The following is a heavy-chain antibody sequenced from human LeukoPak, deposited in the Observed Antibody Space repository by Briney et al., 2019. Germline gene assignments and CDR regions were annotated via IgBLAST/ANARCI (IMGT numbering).Heavy chain of an antibody. CDR2: VSDSGGDA. D-gene: IGHD2-2*02. CDR3: ARDGRNCSSTSCYTYMDV. CDR1: GFIFRTYA. J-gene: IGHJ6*03. V-gene: IGHV3-23*01. Sequence: GGSLRLTCAASGFIFRTYAMAWVRQAPGKGLEWVSSVSDSGGDAYYADSVKGRFTISRDNAKNSLYLQMNSLRAEDTAVYYCARDGRNCSSTSCYTYMDVWGKGTTVTVSS.